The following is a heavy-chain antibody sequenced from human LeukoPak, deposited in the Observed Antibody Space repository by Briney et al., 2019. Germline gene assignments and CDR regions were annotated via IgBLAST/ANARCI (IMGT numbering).Heavy chain of an antibody. CDR3: ATLPSIITMVRGVISPNYYMDV. V-gene: IGHV1-24*01. CDR2: FDPEDGET. Sequence: VASVKVSCKVSGYTLTELSMHWVRQAPGKGLEWMGGFDPEDGETIYAQKFQGRVTMTEDTSTDTAYMELSSLRSEDPAVYYCATLPSIITMVRGVISPNYYMDVWGKGTTVTVSS. D-gene: IGHD3-10*01. J-gene: IGHJ6*03. CDR1: GYTLTELS.